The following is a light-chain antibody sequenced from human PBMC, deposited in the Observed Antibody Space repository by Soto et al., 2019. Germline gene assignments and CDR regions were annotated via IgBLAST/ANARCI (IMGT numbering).Light chain of an antibody. CDR3: CSYAGSSTFYV. Sequence: QSALTQPASVSGSPGQSITISCTGTSSDVGSYNLISWYQQYPGKAPKLMIYEVSKRPSGVSNRFSGSKSGNAASLTISGFQAEDEADYYCCSYAGSSTFYVFGTGTKVTVL. V-gene: IGLV2-23*02. CDR2: EVS. CDR1: SSDVGSYNL. J-gene: IGLJ1*01.